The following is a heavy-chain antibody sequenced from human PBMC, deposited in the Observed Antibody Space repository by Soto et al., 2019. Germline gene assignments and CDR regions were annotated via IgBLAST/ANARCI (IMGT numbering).Heavy chain of an antibody. CDR1: GFTFSSYT. J-gene: IGHJ1*01. D-gene: IGHD3-22*01. Sequence: EVQLLESGGGLVQPGGSLRLSCAASGFTFSSYTLSWVRQAPGKGLEWVSSISTSGDTTSYADSVKGQFTISRDNSKNTLFRQINSLRAEDTAVYYCRGVYDSSGVYFHHWGQGTLVTVSS. CDR3: RGVYDSSGVYFHH. CDR2: ISTSGDTT. V-gene: IGHV3-23*01.